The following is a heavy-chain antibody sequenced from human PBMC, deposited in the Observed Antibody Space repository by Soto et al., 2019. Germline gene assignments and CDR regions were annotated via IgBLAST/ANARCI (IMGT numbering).Heavy chain of an antibody. CDR3: AKDRGFIVGATSALGGWFSAYGMDV. V-gene: IGHV3-30*18. J-gene: IGHJ6*02. Sequence: VGSLRLSCAASGFTFSSYGMHWVRQAPGKGLEWVAVISYDGSNKYYADSVKGRFTISRDNSKNTLYLQMNSLRAEDTAVYYCAKDRGFIVGATSALGGWFSAYGMDVWGQGTTVTVSS. CDR2: ISYDGSNK. CDR1: GFTFSSYG. D-gene: IGHD1-26*01.